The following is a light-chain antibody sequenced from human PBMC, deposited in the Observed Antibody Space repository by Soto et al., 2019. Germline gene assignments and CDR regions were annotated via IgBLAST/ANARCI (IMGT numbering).Light chain of an antibody. CDR2: EDN. CDR3: CSYAGSSSVL. Sequence: QSALAQPASVSGSPGQSITISCTGTRSDLGGYTLVSWFQQYPGKAPKLMIYEDNKRPSGVSDRFSGSKSGNTASLTISGLQAEDEADYYCCSYAGSSSVLFGGGTKLTVL. J-gene: IGLJ2*01. CDR1: RSDLGGYTL. V-gene: IGLV2-23*01.